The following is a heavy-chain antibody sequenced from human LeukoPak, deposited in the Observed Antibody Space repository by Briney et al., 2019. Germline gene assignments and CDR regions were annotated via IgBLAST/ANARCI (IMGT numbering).Heavy chain of an antibody. J-gene: IGHJ4*02. CDR3: ARDYGGSSPSDY. V-gene: IGHV3-23*01. CDR1: GFTFCRYG. CDR2: ICGSGGST. Sequence: GGSLRLSCAASGFTFCRYGMSWVRQAPGGGGGWVSAICGSGGSTYYADSGKGRFTISRDNAKTSLYLHMNSLRAEDTAVYYCARDYGGSSPSDYWGQGALVTVS. D-gene: IGHD4-23*01.